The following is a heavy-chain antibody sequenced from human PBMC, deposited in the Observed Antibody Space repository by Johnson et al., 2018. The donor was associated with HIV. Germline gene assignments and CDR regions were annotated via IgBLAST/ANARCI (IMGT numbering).Heavy chain of an antibody. V-gene: IGHV3-66*01. CDR3: ARVHSGGAFDI. CDR2: IYSGGST. Sequence: VQLVESGGGLVQPGGSLRLSCAASGFTVSSNYMSWVRQAPGKGREWVSVIYSGGSTYYAASVKGRFTISRDNSKNTLYLQMNSLRAEDTAVYYCARVHSGGAFDIWGQGTMVTVSS. J-gene: IGHJ3*02. CDR1: GFTVSSNY.